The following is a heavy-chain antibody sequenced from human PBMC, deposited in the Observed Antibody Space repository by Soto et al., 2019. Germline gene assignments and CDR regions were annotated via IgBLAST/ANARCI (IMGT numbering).Heavy chain of an antibody. D-gene: IGHD1-26*01. CDR3: ATYYDYYYYYMDG. CDR2: IIPILGIA. V-gene: IGHV1-69*02. CDR1: GGTFSSYT. Sequence: QVQLVQSGAAVKKPGSSVKVSCKASGGTFSSYTISWVRQAPGQGLEWMGRIIPILGIATYAQKFQGRVTIPADKSTSRAYMELSSLRSEDTAVYYCATYYDYYYYYMDGWGKGTTVTVS. J-gene: IGHJ6*03.